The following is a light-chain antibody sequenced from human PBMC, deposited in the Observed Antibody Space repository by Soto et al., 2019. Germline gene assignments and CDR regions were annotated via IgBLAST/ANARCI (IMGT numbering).Light chain of an antibody. Sequence: DIPMTQSPSTLSASVGDRVTITCRASQSITTWLAWYQQKPGKAPNLLIYDASSLESGVPSRFSGSGSGTEFTLTISSLQPDDFATYYCQHYKSYPWTFGQGTKVEIK. V-gene: IGKV1-5*01. J-gene: IGKJ1*01. CDR3: QHYKSYPWT. CDR2: DAS. CDR1: QSITTW.